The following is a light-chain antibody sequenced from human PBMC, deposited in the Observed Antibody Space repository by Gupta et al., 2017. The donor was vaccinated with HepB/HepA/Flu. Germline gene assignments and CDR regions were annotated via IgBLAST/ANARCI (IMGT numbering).Light chain of an antibody. J-gene: IGKJ2*01. CDR1: QSVSSN. Sequence: EIVMTQSPATLSVSPGERATLSCRASQSVSSNLAWYQQKPGQAPRLLIYGASTRATGIPARFSGSGSGTEFTLTISILQSEDFAVYYCQQYNNWRGTFGQGTKLESK. V-gene: IGKV3-15*01. CDR3: QQYNNWRGT. CDR2: GAS.